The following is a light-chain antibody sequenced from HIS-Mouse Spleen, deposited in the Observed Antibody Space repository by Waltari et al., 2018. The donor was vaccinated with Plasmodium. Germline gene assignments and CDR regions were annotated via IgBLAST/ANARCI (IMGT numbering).Light chain of an antibody. Sequence: SYELTQPSSVSVSPGQTARITCSGGVLAKKKYARWFQQKPGQAPVLVIYKGSERPSGIPERFSGSSSGTTVTLTISGAQVEDEADYYCYSAADNNLVFGGGTKLTVL. CDR1: VLAKKKY. CDR3: YSAADNNLV. V-gene: IGLV3-27*01. CDR2: KGS. J-gene: IGLJ3*02.